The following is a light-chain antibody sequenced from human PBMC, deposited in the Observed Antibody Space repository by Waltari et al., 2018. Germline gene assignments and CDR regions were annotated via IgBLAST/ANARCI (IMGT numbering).Light chain of an antibody. CDR3: QHSGT. Sequence: NQINPVPSTLSATVRERVTITCRASQSISSWLAWYQQKPGKAPKLLIYKASSLESGVPSRFSGSGSGTEFTLTISSLQPDDFATYYCQHSGTFGQGTKVEIK. V-gene: IGKV1-5*03. CDR1: QSISSW. CDR2: KAS. J-gene: IGKJ1*01.